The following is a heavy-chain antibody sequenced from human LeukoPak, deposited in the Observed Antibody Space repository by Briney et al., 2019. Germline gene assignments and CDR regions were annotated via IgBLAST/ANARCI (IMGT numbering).Heavy chain of an antibody. CDR2: IRSKANSYAT. Sequence: GGSLRLSCAASGLTFSGSAMHWVRQASGKGLEWVGRIRSKANSYATAYAASVKGRFTISRDDSKNTAYLQMNSLKTEDTAVYYCTRHEDYYGSGSYYEIDYWGQGTLVTVSS. J-gene: IGHJ4*02. D-gene: IGHD3-10*01. CDR1: GLTFSGSA. V-gene: IGHV3-73*01. CDR3: TRHEDYYGSGSYYEIDY.